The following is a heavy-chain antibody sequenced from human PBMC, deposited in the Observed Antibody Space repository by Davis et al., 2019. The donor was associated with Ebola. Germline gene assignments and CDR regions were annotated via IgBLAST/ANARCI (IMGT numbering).Heavy chain of an antibody. J-gene: IGHJ2*01. CDR3: ARVPDWRWYFDL. CDR1: GYTFTSYY. CDR2: INPSGGST. V-gene: IGHV1-46*01. Sequence: AASVKVSCKASGYTFTSYYMHWVRQAPGQGREWMGIINPSGGSTSYAQKFQGRVTMTRDTSTSTVYLELSSLRSEDTAVYYCARVPDWRWYFDLWGRGTLVTVSS. D-gene: IGHD2-21*01.